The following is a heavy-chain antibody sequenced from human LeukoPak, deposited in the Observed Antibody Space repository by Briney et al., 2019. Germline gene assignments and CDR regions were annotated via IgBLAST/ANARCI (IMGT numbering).Heavy chain of an antibody. D-gene: IGHD2-15*01. V-gene: IGHV3-15*01. Sequence: PGGSLRLSCAVSGFTFSDHYMDWVRQAPGKGLEWVGRIKSKTNGGTTDYAAPVKGRFTISRDDSKNTLYFQMNSLKTEDTAVYYCTALGYPQYFHHWGQGTLVTVSS. CDR3: TALGYPQYFHH. J-gene: IGHJ4*02. CDR1: GFTFSDHY. CDR2: IKSKTNGGTT.